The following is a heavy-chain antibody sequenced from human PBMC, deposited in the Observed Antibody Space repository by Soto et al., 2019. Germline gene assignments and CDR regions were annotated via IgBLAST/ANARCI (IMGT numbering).Heavy chain of an antibody. J-gene: IGHJ5*02. D-gene: IGHD6-19*01. CDR3: ARDREKQWLVNWFDP. CDR1: GYTFTSYG. V-gene: IGHV1-18*01. CDR2: ISAYNGNT. Sequence: ASVKVSCKASGYTFTSYGISWVRQAPGQGLEWMGWISAYNGNTNYAQKLQGRVTMTTDTSTSTAYMELRSLRSDDTALYYCARDREKQWLVNWFDPWGQGTLVTVSS.